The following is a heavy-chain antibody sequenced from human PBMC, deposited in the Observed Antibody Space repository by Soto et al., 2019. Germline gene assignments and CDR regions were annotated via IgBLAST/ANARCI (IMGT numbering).Heavy chain of an antibody. CDR2: IYYGGST. CDR3: SKTDYYYYGMDV. CDR1: GDSVSSSNYY. J-gene: IGHJ6*02. V-gene: IGHV4-39*01. Sequence: PSETLSLTCTVSGDSVSSSNYYWCWIRHSPGKGLDWIGSIYYGGSTFYNPSLKSRVTISVDTSKNQFSLRLSSVTAADTAVYYCSKTDYYYYGMDVWGQGTTVTVSS.